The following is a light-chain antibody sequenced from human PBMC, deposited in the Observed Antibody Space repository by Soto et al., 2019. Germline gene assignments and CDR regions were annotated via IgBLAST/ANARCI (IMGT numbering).Light chain of an antibody. CDR3: QQYYTTPRT. CDR2: WAS. CDR1: QTILYSSNNKSY. V-gene: IGKV4-1*01. J-gene: IGKJ1*01. Sequence: DIVMTQSPDSLAVSLGEGASINCKSSQTILYSSNNKSYLAWYQQSPGQPPKLLIYWASTRESGVPDRFSGRGSGTDFTLTITSLQAEDVSFYYSQQYYTTPRTFGQGTKVEIK.